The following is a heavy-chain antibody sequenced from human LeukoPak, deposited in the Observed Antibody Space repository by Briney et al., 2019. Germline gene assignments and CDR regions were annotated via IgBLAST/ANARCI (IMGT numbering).Heavy chain of an antibody. J-gene: IGHJ3*02. CDR3: ARRGGGTQCFDI. V-gene: IGHV3-33*01. Sequence: GGSLRLSCAASGFTFSSYGMQWVRQAPGKGLEWVAVIWSDGSNKYYGDSVKGRLTISRDNSKNMLYLEMNSLSVEDTAVYYCARRGGGTQCFDIWGQGTMVTVSS. D-gene: IGHD3-16*01. CDR1: GFTFSSYG. CDR2: IWSDGSNK.